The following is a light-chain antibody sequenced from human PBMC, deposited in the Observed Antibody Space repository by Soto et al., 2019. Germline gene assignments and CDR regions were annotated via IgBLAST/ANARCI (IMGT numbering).Light chain of an antibody. Sequence: EIVLTQSPATLSLSPGERATLSCRASQSVSRYLAWYQQKPGQAPRLLIYDASNRGTGIPARFSGSGSGTDFPLTISSLEPEDFAVYYCQQRSNWPVTFGPGTKVD. CDR1: QSVSRY. CDR3: QQRSNWPVT. V-gene: IGKV3-11*01. CDR2: DAS. J-gene: IGKJ3*01.